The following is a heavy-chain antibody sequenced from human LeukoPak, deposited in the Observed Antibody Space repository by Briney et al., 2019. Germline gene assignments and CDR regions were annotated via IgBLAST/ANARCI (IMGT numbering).Heavy chain of an antibody. J-gene: IGHJ3*02. Sequence: ASVKVSCKASGGTFSSYTISWVRQAPGQGLEWMGRIIPILGIANYAQKFQGRVMITADKSTSTAYMELSSLRSEDTAVYYCARPGAHDAFDIWGQGTMVTVSS. CDR2: IIPILGIA. CDR1: GGTFSSYT. CDR3: ARPGAHDAFDI. D-gene: IGHD1-26*01. V-gene: IGHV1-69*02.